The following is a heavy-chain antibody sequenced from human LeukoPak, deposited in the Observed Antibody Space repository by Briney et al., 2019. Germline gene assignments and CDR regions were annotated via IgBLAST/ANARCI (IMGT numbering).Heavy chain of an antibody. CDR1: GXFISSYY. J-gene: IGHJ2*01. D-gene: IGHD1-26*01. CDR2: IYYSRTT. Sequence: SETLSLTCTVSGXFISSYYWSWIRQPPGKGLEWIGYIYYSRTTEYNPSLKSRVTISADTSKNQFSLKLNSVTAADTAVYYCVRRQWELQYFDLWGRGTLVAVSP. CDR3: VRRQWELQYFDL. V-gene: IGHV4-59*01.